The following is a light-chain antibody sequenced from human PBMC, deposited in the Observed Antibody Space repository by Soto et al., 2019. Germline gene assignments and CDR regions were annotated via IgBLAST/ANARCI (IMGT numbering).Light chain of an antibody. Sequence: EIVLTQSPATLSLSPGERATLSCRASQSVSIYLAWYQQKPGQAPRLLIYDACNRATGIPARFSGSGSGTDFTLTISSLYPEDFAVYYCHHGRTFGQGTKVEVK. CDR1: QSVSIY. J-gene: IGKJ1*01. CDR3: HHGRT. V-gene: IGKV3-11*01. CDR2: DAC.